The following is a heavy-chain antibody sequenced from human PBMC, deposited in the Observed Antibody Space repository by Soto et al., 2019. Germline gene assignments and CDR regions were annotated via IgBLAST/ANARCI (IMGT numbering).Heavy chain of an antibody. V-gene: IGHV3-30*18. CDR3: GKVAERSMVTFGGVIPD. CDR1: GFTFNTYG. Sequence: QVQLVESGGGVVQPGRTLRLSCAASGFTFNTYGMHWVRQAPGKGLEWVAVISFDEKIQYYADSVKGRFTISRDNSKNTMALEMDSLRPEDTAVYYCGKVAERSMVTFGGVIPDWGQGTLVTVSS. D-gene: IGHD3-16*02. J-gene: IGHJ4*02. CDR2: ISFDEKIQ.